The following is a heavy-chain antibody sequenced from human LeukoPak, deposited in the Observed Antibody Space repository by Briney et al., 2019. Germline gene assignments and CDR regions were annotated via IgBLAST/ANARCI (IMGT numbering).Heavy chain of an antibody. V-gene: IGHV3-74*01. Sequence: VGSLRLSCAASGFTFSSYWMHWVRQAPGKGLVWVSRINSDGSSTSYADSVKGRFTISRDNAKNTLYLQMNSLRAEDTAVYYCARVPRGWSIDYWGQGTLVTVSS. CDR3: ARVPRGWSIDY. D-gene: IGHD6-19*01. J-gene: IGHJ4*02. CDR2: INSDGSST. CDR1: GFTFSSYW.